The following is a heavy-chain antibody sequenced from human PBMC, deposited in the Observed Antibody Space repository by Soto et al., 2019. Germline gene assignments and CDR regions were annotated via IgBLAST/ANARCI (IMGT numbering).Heavy chain of an antibody. Sequence: SETLSLTCAVYGGSFSGYYWSWIRQPPGKGLEWIGEINHSGSTNYNPSLKSRVTISVDTSKNQFSLKLSSVTAADTAVYYCARGYDYIWGSYRYPNWFDPWGQGTLVTVSS. CDR3: ARGYDYIWGSYRYPNWFDP. J-gene: IGHJ5*02. CDR2: INHSGST. D-gene: IGHD3-16*02. V-gene: IGHV4-34*01. CDR1: GGSFSGYY.